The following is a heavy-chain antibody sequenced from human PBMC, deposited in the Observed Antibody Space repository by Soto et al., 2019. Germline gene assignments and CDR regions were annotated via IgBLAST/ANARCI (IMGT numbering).Heavy chain of an antibody. CDR1: GFTFSTYG. V-gene: IGHV3-21*01. J-gene: IGHJ6*02. CDR3: ATDGAAGSVMKV. Sequence: EMQLVESGGGLVKPGGSLRLSCAASGFTFSTYGMNWVRQAPGKGLEWVSSISSGSEYIYYADSLKGRLTISRDNARNSLYLQLNSLRAEDTAVYYCATDGAAGSVMKVWGQGTTVTVSS. CDR2: ISSGSEYI. D-gene: IGHD6-13*01.